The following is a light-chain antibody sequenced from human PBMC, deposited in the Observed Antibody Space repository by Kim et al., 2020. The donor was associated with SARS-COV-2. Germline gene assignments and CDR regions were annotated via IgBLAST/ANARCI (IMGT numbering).Light chain of an antibody. CDR3: QQYDDWHPWT. Sequence: EIVMTQFPATLSVSLGERATLSCRASQSVSDNLAWYQQKPGQAPRLLIYGASTRATGIPARFSGSGSGTEFTLTISSLQSEDSAVYYCQQYDDWHPWTFGQGTKVDIK. CDR1: QSVSDN. V-gene: IGKV3-15*01. J-gene: IGKJ1*01. CDR2: GAS.